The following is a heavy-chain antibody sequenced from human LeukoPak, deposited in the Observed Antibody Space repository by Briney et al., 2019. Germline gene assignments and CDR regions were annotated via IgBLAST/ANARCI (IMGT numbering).Heavy chain of an antibody. Sequence: PGGSLRLSCTVSGFTLSNAWMTWVRQAPGKGLEWIGRIKTKGDGGTTDYAAPVKGRFTISRDDPKNTVYLQMNSLKIEDTAVYSCATPGRRWDYFDFWGRGTLVTVSP. D-gene: IGHD5-24*01. CDR3: ATPGRRWDYFDF. V-gene: IGHV3-15*01. CDR2: IKTKGDGGTT. J-gene: IGHJ4*02. CDR1: GFTLSNAW.